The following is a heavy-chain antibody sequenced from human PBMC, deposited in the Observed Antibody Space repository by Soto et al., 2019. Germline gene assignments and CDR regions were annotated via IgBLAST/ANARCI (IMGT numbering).Heavy chain of an antibody. D-gene: IGHD2-2*01. V-gene: IGHV3-23*01. CDR3: AKDMREYPLAY. CDR2: ISGSGGST. CDR1: GFTFSSYA. J-gene: IGHJ4*02. Sequence: PGGSLRLSCAASGFTFSSYAMSWVRQAPGKGLEWVSAISGSGGSTYYADSEKGRFTISRDNSKNKLNLQMNSLIAEDTAVYYCAKDMREYPLAYWGQGTLVTVSS.